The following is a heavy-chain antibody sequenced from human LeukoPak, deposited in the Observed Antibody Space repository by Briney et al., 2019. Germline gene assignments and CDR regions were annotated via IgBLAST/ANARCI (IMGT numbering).Heavy chain of an antibody. D-gene: IGHD3-3*01. J-gene: IGHJ4*02. V-gene: IGHV4-4*07. CDR2: IYTSGST. CDR3: ARGGDFWSGYPFDY. Sequence: SETLSLTCTVSGGSISSYYWSWIRQPAGKGLEWIGRIYTSGSTNYNPSLKSRVTMSVDTSKNQFSLKLSSVTAADTAVYYCARGGDFWSGYPFDYWGQGTLVTVSS. CDR1: GGSISSYY.